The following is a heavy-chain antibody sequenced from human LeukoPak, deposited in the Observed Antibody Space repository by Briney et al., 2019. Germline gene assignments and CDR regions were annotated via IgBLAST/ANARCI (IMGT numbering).Heavy chain of an antibody. J-gene: IGHJ4*02. CDR3: ARLIGSSSRNNVDY. V-gene: IGHV1-18*01. Sequence: ASVKVSCKASGYTFTSYGISWVRQAPGQGLEWMGWINAYNGNTNYAQKLQGRVTITRNTYMSTAYRELRSLRCDDTAVYYCARLIGSSSRNNVDYWGQGTLVTVSS. CDR2: INAYNGNT. CDR1: GYTFTSYG. D-gene: IGHD6-13*01.